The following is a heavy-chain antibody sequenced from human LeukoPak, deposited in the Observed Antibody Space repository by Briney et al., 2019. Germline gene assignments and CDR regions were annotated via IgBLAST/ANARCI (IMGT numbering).Heavy chain of an antibody. CDR3: ARGLSSVGNY. V-gene: IGHV3-23*01. D-gene: IGHD2-15*01. CDR2: ISGSGGST. J-gene: IGHJ4*02. CDR1: GFTFSSYA. Sequence: GGSLRLSCAASGFTFSSYAMSWVRQAPGKGLEWVSAISGSGGSTYYADSVKGRFTISRDNSKNSLYLQMNSLRDEDTAVYYCARGLSSVGNYWGQGTLVTVSS.